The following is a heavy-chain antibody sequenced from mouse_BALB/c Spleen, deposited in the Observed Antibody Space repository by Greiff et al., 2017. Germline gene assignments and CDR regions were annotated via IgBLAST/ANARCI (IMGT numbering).Heavy chain of an antibody. CDR3: YGSSYDFDY. D-gene: IGHD1-1*01. V-gene: IGHV5-6*01. J-gene: IGHJ2*01. CDR1: GFTFSSYG. CDR2: ISSGGSYT. Sequence: EVKVVESGGDLVKPGGSLKLSCAASGFTFSSYGKSWVRQTPDKRLEWVATISSGGSYTYYPDSVKGRFTISRDNAKNTLYLQMSSLKSEDTAMYYCYGSSYDFDYWGQGTTLTVSS.